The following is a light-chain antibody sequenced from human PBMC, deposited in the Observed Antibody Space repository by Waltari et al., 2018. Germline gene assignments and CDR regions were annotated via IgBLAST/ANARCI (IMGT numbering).Light chain of an antibody. J-gene: IGLJ2*01. Sequence: QSALTQPASVSGTPGQSITISCTGTSSDVGGYNSVSWYKQHPGIAPKLLIYDVTYRPSWVSNLFAGSKSGNTASLTISGLQAEDESDYYCSSYTSTRTLVFGGGTKLTVL. CDR2: DVT. V-gene: IGLV2-14*03. CDR1: SSDVGGYNS. CDR3: SSYTSTRTLV.